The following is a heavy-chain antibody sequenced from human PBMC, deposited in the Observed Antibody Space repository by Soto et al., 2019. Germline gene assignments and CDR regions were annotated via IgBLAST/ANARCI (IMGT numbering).Heavy chain of an antibody. V-gene: IGHV3-30*18. J-gene: IGHJ4*02. Sequence: PGGSLRLSCAASGFTFSSYGMHWVRQAPGKGLEWVAVISYDGSNKYYADSVKGRFTISRDNSKNTLYLQMNSLRAEDTAVYYCAKGYYTAMAIDYWGQGTLVTVSS. CDR2: ISYDGSNK. CDR1: GFTFSSYG. CDR3: AKGYYTAMAIDY. D-gene: IGHD5-18*01.